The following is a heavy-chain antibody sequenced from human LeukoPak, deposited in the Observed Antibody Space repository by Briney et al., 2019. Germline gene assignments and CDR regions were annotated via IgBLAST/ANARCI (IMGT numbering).Heavy chain of an antibody. J-gene: IGHJ4*02. CDR1: GFTFSSYG. Sequence: GGSLRLSCAASGFTFSSYGIHWVRQAPGKGLEWVAVISYDGSNKYYADSVKGRFTISRDNSKNTLYLQMNSLRAEDTAVYYCAKDFGGELRYTGVAYWGQGTLVTVSS. CDR3: AKDFGGELRYTGVAY. CDR2: ISYDGSNK. D-gene: IGHD3-9*01. V-gene: IGHV3-30*18.